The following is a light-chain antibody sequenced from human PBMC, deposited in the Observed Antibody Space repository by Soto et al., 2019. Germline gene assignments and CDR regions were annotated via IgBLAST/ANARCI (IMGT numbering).Light chain of an antibody. Sequence: QSVPTQPASVSGFPGQSITISCTGSSSDVGGNKYVSWYQQYPGKAPKLMICDVSNRPSGVSNRFSGSKSGNTASLTISGLQAEDEADYYCSAFTGTTYVFGTVTKVTVL. CDR2: DVS. V-gene: IGLV2-14*01. J-gene: IGLJ1*01. CDR1: SSDVGGNKY. CDR3: SAFTGTTYV.